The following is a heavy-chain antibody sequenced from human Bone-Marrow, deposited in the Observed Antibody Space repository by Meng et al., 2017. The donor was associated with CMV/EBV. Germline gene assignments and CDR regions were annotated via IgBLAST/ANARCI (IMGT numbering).Heavy chain of an antibody. CDR3: ARTVSRDQWLALPH. D-gene: IGHD6-19*01. Sequence: ASVKVSCKASGYSFINNGISWVRQAPGQGLEWMGWINPNSGGTNYAQKFQGRVTMTRDTSISTAYMELSRLRSDDTAVYYCARTVSRDQWLALPHWGQGTLVTSPQ. CDR2: INPNSGGT. J-gene: IGHJ4*02. V-gene: IGHV1-2*02. CDR1: GYSFINNG.